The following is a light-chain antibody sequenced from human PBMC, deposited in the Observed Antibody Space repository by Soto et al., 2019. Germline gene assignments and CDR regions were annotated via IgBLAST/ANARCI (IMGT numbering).Light chain of an antibody. Sequence: QSAPTQPASVSGSPGQSITISCTGTSSDVGGYNYVSWYQQHPGKAPKLMIYEVSNRPSGVSNRFSGSKSGNTASLTISGLQAEDEADYYCSSYTSSSTPGVFGTGTKVTVL. J-gene: IGLJ1*01. CDR1: SSDVGGYNY. CDR3: SSYTSSSTPGV. V-gene: IGLV2-14*01. CDR2: EVS.